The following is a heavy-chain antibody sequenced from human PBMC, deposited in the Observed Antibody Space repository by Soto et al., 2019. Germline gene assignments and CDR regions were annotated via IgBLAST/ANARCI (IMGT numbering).Heavy chain of an antibody. CDR2: IYHSGST. D-gene: IGHD4-4*01. CDR1: VGSISSGGYS. V-gene: IGHV4-30-2*01. J-gene: IGHJ5*02. CDR3: ARGSASNYGREGRNWFDP. Sequence: PSETLSLTCAVSVGSISSGGYSLSWIRQPPGKGLEWIGYIYHSGSTYYNPSLKSRVTISVDRSKNQFSLKLSSVSAADTVVHYCARGSASNYGREGRNWFDPWGQGTLVTVSS.